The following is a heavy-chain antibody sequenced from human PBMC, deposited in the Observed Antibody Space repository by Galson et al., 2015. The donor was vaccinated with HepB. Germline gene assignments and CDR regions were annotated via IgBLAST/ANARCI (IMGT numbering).Heavy chain of an antibody. CDR3: ARGLVKINYGGNLRVGFWFDP. CDR2: INHSGST. Sequence: ETLSLTCAVYGGSFSGYYWSWIRQPPGKGLEWIGEINHSGSTNYNPSLKSRVTISVDTSKNQFSLKLSSVTAADTAVYYCARGLVKINYGGNLRVGFWFDPWGQGTLVTVSS. J-gene: IGHJ5*02. D-gene: IGHD4-23*01. V-gene: IGHV4-34*01. CDR1: GGSFSGYY.